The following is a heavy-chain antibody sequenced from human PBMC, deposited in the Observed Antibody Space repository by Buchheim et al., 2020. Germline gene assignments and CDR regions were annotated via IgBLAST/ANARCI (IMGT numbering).Heavy chain of an antibody. CDR2: ISGSGSTT. CDR3: ATLTNTGFYYPFDN. J-gene: IGHJ4*02. Sequence: DVQLIESGGTLVQPGGSLTLSCAASGFTFRKFAMTWVRQAPGKGLEWVSFISGSGSTTFYAESVEGRFTISRDNSKHTLHLQMNSLRREDTALYYCATLTNTGFYYPFDNWGQGTL. D-gene: IGHD5-12*01. V-gene: IGHV3-23*01. CDR1: GFTFRKFA.